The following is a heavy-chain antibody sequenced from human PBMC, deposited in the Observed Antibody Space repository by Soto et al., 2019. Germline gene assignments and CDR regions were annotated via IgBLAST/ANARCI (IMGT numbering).Heavy chain of an antibody. V-gene: IGHV1-18*01. J-gene: IGHJ5*02. Sequence: ASVKVSCKASGYTFTSYGITWVRQAPGQGLEWMGWISTYNGNTNYAQKFQDRVTMTTDTSTSTAYMELRSLRSDDTAVYYCARDPRAYSYGYWRMSWFDPWGQGTLVTVSS. CDR2: ISTYNGNT. CDR3: ARDPRAYSYGYWRMSWFDP. D-gene: IGHD5-18*01. CDR1: GYTFTSYG.